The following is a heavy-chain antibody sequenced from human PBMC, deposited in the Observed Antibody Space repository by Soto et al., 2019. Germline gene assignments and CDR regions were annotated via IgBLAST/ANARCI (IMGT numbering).Heavy chain of an antibody. D-gene: IGHD1-26*01. CDR2: IYYSGSA. Sequence: SEALGQTDILSVGAISSSSYYWGWIRQPPGKGLEWIGSIYYSGSAYYNPSLKSRVTISVDTSKNQFSLKLSSVTAADTAVYYCARTPLLWGQG. J-gene: IGHJ1*01. CDR1: VGAISSSSYY. CDR3: ARTPLL. V-gene: IGHV4-39*07.